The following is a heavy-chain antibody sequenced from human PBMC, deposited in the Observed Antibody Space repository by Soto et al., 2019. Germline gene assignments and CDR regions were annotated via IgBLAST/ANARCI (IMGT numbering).Heavy chain of an antibody. CDR2: ISGSGSGGRT. CDR1: GFIFSTYG. CDR3: AKEGLRIRQNDY. Sequence: EVQLLESGGGLVPPGGSLRLSCAASGFIFSTYGMSWVRQAPGSGPEWVSAISGSGSGGRTYYADSVKGRFTISRDDSKNPVYLQVNSLRAEDTAVYYCAKEGLRIRQNDYWGQGTLVTVSS. V-gene: IGHV3-23*01. J-gene: IGHJ4*02.